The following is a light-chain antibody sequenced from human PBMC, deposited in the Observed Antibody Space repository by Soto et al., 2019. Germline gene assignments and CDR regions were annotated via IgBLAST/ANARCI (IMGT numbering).Light chain of an antibody. J-gene: IGLJ2*01. V-gene: IGLV1-51*01. CDR3: ATWDNSLSGGI. CDR1: SSNIGVRP. Sequence: QSVLTQPPSVSAAPGQKVIISCSGSSSNIGVRPVSWYQQVPGKAPKLLIFDNTQRPSGIPDRFSGPKSGTSATLGITGLQTGDEADYYCATWDNSLSGGIIGGGTKLTVL. CDR2: DNT.